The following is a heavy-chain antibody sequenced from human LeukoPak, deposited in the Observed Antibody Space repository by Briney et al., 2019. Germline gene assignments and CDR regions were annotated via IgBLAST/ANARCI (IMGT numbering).Heavy chain of an antibody. J-gene: IGHJ4*02. D-gene: IGHD3-10*01. CDR1: GFTFSSYA. V-gene: IGHV3-23*01. CDR3: AKDGVPPDY. Sequence: GGSRRLACAAAGFTFSSYAMSWVRQAPGKGLEWVSAISGSGGSTYYADSVKGRFTISRDNSKNTLYLQMNSLRAEDTAVYFCAKDGVPPDYWGQGTLVTVSS. CDR2: ISGSGGST.